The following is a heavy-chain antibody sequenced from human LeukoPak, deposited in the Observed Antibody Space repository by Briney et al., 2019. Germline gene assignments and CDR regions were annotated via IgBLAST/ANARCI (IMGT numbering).Heavy chain of an antibody. D-gene: IGHD3-22*01. CDR1: GFTFSSYA. CDR2: ISYDGSKK. Sequence: PGGSLRLSCAASGFTFSSYAMHRVRQAPGKGLEWVAVISYDGSKKFYADSVKGRFTISRDNSKNTLYLQMSSLRPEDTAVYYCARDQDTSGYYYGPGDYWGQGTLVTVSS. J-gene: IGHJ4*02. CDR3: ARDQDTSGYYYGPGDY. V-gene: IGHV3-30*04.